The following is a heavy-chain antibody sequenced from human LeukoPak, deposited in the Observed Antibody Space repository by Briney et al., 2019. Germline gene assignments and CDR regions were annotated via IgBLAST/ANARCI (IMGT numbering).Heavy chain of an antibody. CDR2: IYYSGST. CDR3: ARGGYYDFWSGYTSDYFDY. Sequence: SETLSLTCTVSGGSISSYYWSWIRRPPGKGLEWIGYIYYSGSTNYNPSLKSRVTISVDTSKNQFSLKLSSVTAADTAVYYCARGGYYDFWSGYTSDYFDYWGQGTLVTVSS. D-gene: IGHD3-3*01. CDR1: GGSISSYY. V-gene: IGHV4-59*01. J-gene: IGHJ4*02.